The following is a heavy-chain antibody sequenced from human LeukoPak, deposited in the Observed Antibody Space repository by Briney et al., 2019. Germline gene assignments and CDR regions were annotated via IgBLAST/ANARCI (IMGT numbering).Heavy chain of an antibody. J-gene: IGHJ4*02. D-gene: IGHD4-23*01. CDR1: GGSISSYY. CDR3: ARLAVSYGGNSYPDY. CDR2: IYYSGST. V-gene: IGHV4-59*01. Sequence: PSETLSLTFTVSGGSISSYYWSWIRQPPGRGLEWIGYIYYSGSTNYNPSLKSRVTISVDTSKNQFSLKLSSVTAADTAVYYCARLAVSYGGNSYPDYWGQGTLVTVSS.